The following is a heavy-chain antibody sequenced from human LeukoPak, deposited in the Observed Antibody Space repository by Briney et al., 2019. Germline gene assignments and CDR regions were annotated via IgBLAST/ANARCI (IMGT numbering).Heavy chain of an antibody. Sequence: PGESLRLSCAASGFTFSSYWMSWVRQAPGKGLEWVANIKQDGSEKYYVDSVKGRFTISRDNAKNSLYLQMNSLRAEDTAVYYCASVIVTETDAFDIWGQGTMVTVSS. CDR3: ASVIVTETDAFDI. D-gene: IGHD2/OR15-2a*01. V-gene: IGHV3-7*01. CDR2: IKQDGSEK. J-gene: IGHJ3*02. CDR1: GFTFSSYW.